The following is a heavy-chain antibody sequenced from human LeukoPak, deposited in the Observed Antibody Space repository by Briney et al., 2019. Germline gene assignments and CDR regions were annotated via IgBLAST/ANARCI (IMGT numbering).Heavy chain of an antibody. CDR1: GGSFSGYY. D-gene: IGHD6-19*01. CDR2: INHSGST. J-gene: IGHJ2*01. V-gene: IGHV4-34*01. CDR3: ARFHSGPSGWYVLWYFDL. Sequence: RSETLSLTCAVYGGSFSGYYWSWIRQPPGKGLEWIGEINHSGSTNYNPSLKSRVTISVDTSKNQFSLKLSSVTAADTAVYYCARFHSGPSGWYVLWYFDLWGRGTLVTVSS.